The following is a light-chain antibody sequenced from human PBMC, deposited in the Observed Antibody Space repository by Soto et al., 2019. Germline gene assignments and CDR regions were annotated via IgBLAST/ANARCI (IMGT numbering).Light chain of an antibody. CDR2: DAS. Sequence: DIQMTQSPSTLSASVGDRVTITCRASQSISRGLAWYQQKPGKAPTLLIYDASSLESGVPSRFSGSGSGTEFTLTISRLQHDDFATYYCQHYNSYPSFGQGTKVEIK. CDR3: QHYNSYPS. V-gene: IGKV1-5*01. CDR1: QSISRG. J-gene: IGKJ1*01.